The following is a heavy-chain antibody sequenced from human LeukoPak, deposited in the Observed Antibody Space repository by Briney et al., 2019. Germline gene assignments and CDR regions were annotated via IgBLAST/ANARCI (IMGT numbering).Heavy chain of an antibody. D-gene: IGHD1-26*01. CDR2: INHSGST. CDR1: GGSFSGYY. J-gene: IGHJ4*02. V-gene: IGHV4-34*01. CDR3: ARGPTGATRFDY. Sequence: PSETLSLTCAVYGGSFSGYYWSWIRQPPGKGLEWIGEINHSGSTNYKPSLKSRVTISVDTSKNQFSLKLSSVTAADTGAYYCARGPTGATRFDYWGQGTLVTVSS.